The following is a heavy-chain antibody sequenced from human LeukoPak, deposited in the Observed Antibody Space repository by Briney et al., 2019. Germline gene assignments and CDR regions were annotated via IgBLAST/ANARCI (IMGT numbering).Heavy chain of an antibody. V-gene: IGHV3-30*18. J-gene: IGHJ4*02. CDR3: AKDRFSGSYWALTDY. CDR1: GFTFDDYA. CDR2: ISYDGSNK. D-gene: IGHD1-26*01. Sequence: PGGSLRLSCAASGFTFDDYAMHWVRQAPGKGLEWVAVISYDGSNKYYADSVKGRFTISRDNSKNTLYLQMNSLRAEDTAVYYCAKDRFSGSYWALTDYWGQGTLVTVSS.